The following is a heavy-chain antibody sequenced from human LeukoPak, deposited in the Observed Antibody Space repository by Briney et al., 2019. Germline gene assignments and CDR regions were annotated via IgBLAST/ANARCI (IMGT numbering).Heavy chain of an antibody. CDR1: GESVSSNSVA. CDR2: TYYRSKWHY. V-gene: IGHV6-1*01. D-gene: IGHD2-2*01. Sequence: SQTLSLTCVISGESVSSNSVAWSWLRQSPSRGLEWLGRTYYRSKWHYEYATTVRSRIMITPDTSWNQFSLQLNSVTPEDTAVYYCARRLTQYDCFDPWGQGILVTVSS. CDR3: ARRLTQYDCFDP. J-gene: IGHJ5*02.